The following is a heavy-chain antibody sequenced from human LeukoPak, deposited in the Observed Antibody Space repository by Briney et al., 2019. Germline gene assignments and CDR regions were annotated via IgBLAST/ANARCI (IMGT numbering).Heavy chain of an antibody. Sequence: SVKVSCKASGGILSSYAISWVRQAPGQGLEWMGRIIPILGIANYAQKFQGRVTITADKSTSTAYMELSSLRSEDTAVYYCARVTTVTYGMDVWGQGTTVTVSS. V-gene: IGHV1-69*04. CDR3: ARVTTVTYGMDV. D-gene: IGHD4-17*01. CDR1: GGILSSYA. CDR2: IIPILGIA. J-gene: IGHJ6*02.